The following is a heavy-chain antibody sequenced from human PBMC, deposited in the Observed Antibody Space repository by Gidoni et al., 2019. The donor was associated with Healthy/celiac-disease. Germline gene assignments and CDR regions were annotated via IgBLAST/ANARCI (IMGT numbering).Heavy chain of an antibody. V-gene: IGHV1-69*01. J-gene: IGHJ6*02. CDR3: ARVRSSKDYYYYGMDV. Sequence: QVQLVQSGAAVKQPGSSVKVSCKASGGTFSSYAISWVRQAPGQGLAWMGGIIHIFGTANYEKKVQGRVTITADESTRTGYMELSSLRAEDKGGDYWARVRSSKDYYYYGMDVWGQGTTVTVSS. D-gene: IGHD6-13*01. CDR2: IIHIFGTA. CDR1: GGTFSSYA.